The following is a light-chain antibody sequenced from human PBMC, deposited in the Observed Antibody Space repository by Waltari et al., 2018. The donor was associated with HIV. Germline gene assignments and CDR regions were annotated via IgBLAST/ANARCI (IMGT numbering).Light chain of an antibody. CDR3: AARDDSLNAWV. CDR2: SNN. V-gene: IGLV1-44*01. CDR1: NSNVGSNP. Sequence: QSVLTQPPSASGTPGRRVTISCSGNNSNVGSNPVNLYRQVPGTAPKLLMFSNNQRPSGVPDRFSGSKSGTSASLAIRGLKSEDEADYYCAARDDSLNAWVFGGGTKVTVL. J-gene: IGLJ3*02.